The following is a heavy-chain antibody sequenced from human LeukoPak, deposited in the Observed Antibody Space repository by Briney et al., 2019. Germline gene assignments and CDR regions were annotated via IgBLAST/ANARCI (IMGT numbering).Heavy chain of an antibody. CDR3: ARDRKGASYYDILTGCNDY. CDR2: ISSSSSYI. V-gene: IGHV3-21*01. J-gene: IGHJ4*02. D-gene: IGHD3-9*01. Sequence: KPGGSLRLSCAASGFTFSSYSMNWVRQAPGKGLEWVSSISSSSSYIYYADSVKGRFTISRDNAKNSLYLQMNSLRAEDTAVYYCARDRKGASYYDILTGCNDYWGQGTLVTVSS. CDR1: GFTFSSYS.